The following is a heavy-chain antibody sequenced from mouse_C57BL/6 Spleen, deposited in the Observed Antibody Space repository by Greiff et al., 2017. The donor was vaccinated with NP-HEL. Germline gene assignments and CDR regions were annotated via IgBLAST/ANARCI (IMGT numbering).Heavy chain of an antibody. CDR2: IYPRSGNT. CDR1: GYTFTSYG. CDR3: ARRDDGY. Sequence: VQVVESGAELARPGASVKLSCKASGYTFTSYGISWVKQRTGQGLEWIGEIYPRSGNTYYNEKFKGKATLTADKSSSTAYMELRSLTSEDSAVYFCARRDDGYWGQGTLVTVSA. J-gene: IGHJ3*02. V-gene: IGHV1-81*01.